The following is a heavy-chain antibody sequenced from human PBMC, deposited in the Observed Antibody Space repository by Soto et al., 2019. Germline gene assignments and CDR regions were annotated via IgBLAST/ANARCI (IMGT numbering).Heavy chain of an antibody. CDR1: GFTFSSYA. CDR3: ARDIIVVVVAATLTY. Sequence: GGSLRLSCAASGFTFSSYAMHWVRQAPGKGLEWVAVISYDGSNKYYADSVKGRFTISRDNSKNTLYLQMNSPRAEDTAVYYCARDIIVVVVAATLTYWGQGTLVTVPQ. CDR2: ISYDGSNK. J-gene: IGHJ4*02. D-gene: IGHD2-15*01. V-gene: IGHV3-30-3*01.